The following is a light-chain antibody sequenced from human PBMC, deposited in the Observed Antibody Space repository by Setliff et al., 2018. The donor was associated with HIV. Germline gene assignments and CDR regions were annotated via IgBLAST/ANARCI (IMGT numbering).Light chain of an antibody. Sequence: ALTQPASVSGSPGQSITISCTGTSSDVGGYNYVSWYQQHPGKAPKLMIYEVSNRPSGVSNRFSGSKSGNTASLTISGLQAEDEADYYCSSYTSSSTPFVFGTGTKGTVL. CDR2: EVS. CDR1: SSDVGGYNY. J-gene: IGLJ1*01. CDR3: SSYTSSSTPFV. V-gene: IGLV2-14*01.